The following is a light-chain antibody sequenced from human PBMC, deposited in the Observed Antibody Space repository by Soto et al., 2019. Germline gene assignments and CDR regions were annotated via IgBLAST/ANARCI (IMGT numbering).Light chain of an antibody. CDR1: SANIGSNT. J-gene: IGLJ3*02. V-gene: IGLV1-44*01. Sequence: VLTQPPSASGTPGQRVTISCSGSSANIGSNTVNWYQQLPGTAPKLLIYGSSQRPSGVPDRFSGPKSGTSASLAISGLQSEDEADYYCAAWDDSLTAGVFGGGTQLTVL. CDR2: GSS. CDR3: AAWDDSLTAGV.